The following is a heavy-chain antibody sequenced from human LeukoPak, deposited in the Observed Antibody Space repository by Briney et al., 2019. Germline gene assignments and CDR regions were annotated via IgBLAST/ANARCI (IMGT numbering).Heavy chain of an antibody. V-gene: IGHV4-39*01. CDR2: IYYSGST. Sequence: SETLSLTCTVSGGSISSSSYYWGWIRQPPGKGLEWIGSIYYSGSTYHNPSLKSRVTISVDTSKNQFSLKLSSVTAADTAVYYCASMSWIQLWSSHCSGGSCPPYFDYWGQGTLVTVSS. CDR3: ASMSWIQLWSSHCSGGSCPPYFDY. J-gene: IGHJ4*02. D-gene: IGHD2-15*01. CDR1: GGSISSSSYY.